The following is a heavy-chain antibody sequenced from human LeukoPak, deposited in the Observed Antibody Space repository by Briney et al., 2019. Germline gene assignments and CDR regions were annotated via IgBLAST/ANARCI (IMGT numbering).Heavy chain of an antibody. Sequence: PSGTLSLTCGVSGGSISSTNWWSWVRQPPGQGLEWIGEIPLSGLTNYNPSLKSRVTMSLDKSKNHLSLNLTSVTAADTAVYYCSRESGAFSPFGYWGQGTLVTVSS. CDR3: SRESGAFSPFGY. D-gene: IGHD1-26*01. CDR1: GGSISSTNW. V-gene: IGHV4-4*02. J-gene: IGHJ4*02. CDR2: IPLSGLT.